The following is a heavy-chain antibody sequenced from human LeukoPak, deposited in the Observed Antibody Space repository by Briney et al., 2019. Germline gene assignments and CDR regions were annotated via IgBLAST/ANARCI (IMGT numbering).Heavy chain of an antibody. CDR2: IIPIFGTA. CDR3: ARDDLCGGDCYLGTYGMDV. D-gene: IGHD2-21*02. CDR1: GGTFSSYA. V-gene: IGHV1-69*13. Sequence: GASVKVSCKASGGTFSSYAISWVRQAPGQGLEWMGGIIPIFGTANYAQKFQGRVTITADESTSTAYMELSSLRSEDTAVYYCARDDLCGGDCYLGTYGMDVWGQGTTVTVSS. J-gene: IGHJ6*02.